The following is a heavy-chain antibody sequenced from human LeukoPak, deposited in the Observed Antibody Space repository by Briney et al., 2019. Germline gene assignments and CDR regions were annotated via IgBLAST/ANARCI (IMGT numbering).Heavy chain of an antibody. CDR3: ARPQLGMGYSYYMDV. D-gene: IGHD6-13*01. J-gene: IGHJ6*03. CDR2: ISSSGSTI. V-gene: IGHV3-48*03. Sequence: GGSLRHSCAASGFTFSSYEMNWVRQAPGKGLEWVSYISSSGSTIYYADSVKGRFTISRDNAKNSLYPQMNSLRAEDTAVYYCARPQLGMGYSYYMDVRGKGTTVTVSS. CDR1: GFTFSSYE.